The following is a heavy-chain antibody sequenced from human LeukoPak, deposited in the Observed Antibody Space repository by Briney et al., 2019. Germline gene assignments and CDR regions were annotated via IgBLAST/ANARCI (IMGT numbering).Heavy chain of an antibody. J-gene: IGHJ4*02. Sequence: SGTLSLTCAVSGGSISSSNWWSWVRQPPGKGLEWIGEIYHSGSTNYNPSLKSRVTISVDTSKNQFSLKLSSVTAADTAVYYCARAQKGKYFDYWGQGTLVTVSS. CDR3: ARAQKGKYFDY. V-gene: IGHV4-4*02. CDR2: IYHSGST. CDR1: GGSISSSNW.